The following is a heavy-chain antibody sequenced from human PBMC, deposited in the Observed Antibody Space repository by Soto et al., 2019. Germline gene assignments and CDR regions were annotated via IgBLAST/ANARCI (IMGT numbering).Heavy chain of an antibody. Sequence: GGSLRLSCSASGFTFSSYAMHWVRQAPGKGLEYVSAISSNGGSTYYADSVKGRFTISRDNSKNTLYLQMSSLRAEDTAVYYCVKAGLLDTMVRGVIKFYVTYFDYWGQGTLVTVSS. CDR3: VKAGLLDTMVRGVIKFYVTYFDY. J-gene: IGHJ4*02. D-gene: IGHD3-10*01. CDR2: ISSNGGST. CDR1: GFTFSSYA. V-gene: IGHV3-64D*08.